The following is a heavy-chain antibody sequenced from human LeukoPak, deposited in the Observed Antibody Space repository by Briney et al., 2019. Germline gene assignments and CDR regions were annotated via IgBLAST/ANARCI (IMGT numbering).Heavy chain of an antibody. Sequence: PGGSLRLSCSASGFIFSSYAMHWVRQAPGKRLEYVSAMSVITGRTFYADPVEGRFTSSRDNSGNTLYLQMTSLRHEDTAVYYCVKPARGSGIQYGFDSWGQGTLVTVSS. CDR3: VKPARGSGIQYGFDS. J-gene: IGHJ4*02. V-gene: IGHV3-64D*06. CDR2: MSVITGRT. CDR1: GFIFSSYA. D-gene: IGHD3-10*01.